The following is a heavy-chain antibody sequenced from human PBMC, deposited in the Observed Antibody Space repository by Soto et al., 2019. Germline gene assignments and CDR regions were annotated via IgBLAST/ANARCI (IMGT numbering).Heavy chain of an antibody. V-gene: IGHV1-46*01. CDR2: INPSGDST. J-gene: IGHJ6*02. CDR1: GYTFTSYY. CDR3: AIDRGAGEVNYDSSGYYYYGMDV. Sequence: ASVKVSCKASGYTFTSYYMHWVRQAPGQGLEWMGIINPSGDSTSYAQKFQGRVTMTRDTSTSTVYMELSSLRSEDTAVYYCAIDRGAGEVNYDSSGYYYYGMDVWGQGTTVTVSS. D-gene: IGHD3-22*01.